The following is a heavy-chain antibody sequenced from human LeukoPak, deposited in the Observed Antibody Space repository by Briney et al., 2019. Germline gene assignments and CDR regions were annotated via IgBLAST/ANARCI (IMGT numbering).Heavy chain of an antibody. CDR2: ISSSGDIT. J-gene: IGHJ6*04. CDR1: GFTFTSHG. V-gene: IGHV3-21*01. CDR3: AELGITMIGGV. Sequence: GGSLRLSCAASGFTFTSHGMNWVRQAPGKGLEWVSGISSSGDITYYADSVKGRFTISRDNAKNSLYLQMNSLRAEDTAVYYCAELGITMIGGVWGKGTTVTISS. D-gene: IGHD3-10*02.